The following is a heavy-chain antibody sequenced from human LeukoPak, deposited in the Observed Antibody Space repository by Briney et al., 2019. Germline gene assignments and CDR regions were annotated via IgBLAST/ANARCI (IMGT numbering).Heavy chain of an antibody. V-gene: IGHV1-69*13. Sequence: SVKVSCKASGGTFSSYAISWVRQAPAQGLEWIGGIIPIFGTANYAQKFQGRVTITADESTSTAYMELGSLRSEDTAVYYCARDSSAYGGNLDYWGQGTLVTVSS. CDR1: GGTFSSYA. D-gene: IGHD4-23*01. CDR2: IIPIFGTA. CDR3: ARDSSAYGGNLDY. J-gene: IGHJ4*02.